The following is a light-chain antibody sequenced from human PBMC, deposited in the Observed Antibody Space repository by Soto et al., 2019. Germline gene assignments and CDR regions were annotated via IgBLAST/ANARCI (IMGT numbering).Light chain of an antibody. CDR3: QKYNIAPWT. J-gene: IGKJ1*01. V-gene: IGKV1-27*01. Sequence: DLQMTQFPSSLSASVGDRVTITCRASQDIRTFLAWYQQRPGKVPKLLIYAASTFQSGVPSPFSGSGSGTDFTLVINSLQTEGVATYYGQKYNIAPWTVGRGTRVEI. CDR2: AAS. CDR1: QDIRTF.